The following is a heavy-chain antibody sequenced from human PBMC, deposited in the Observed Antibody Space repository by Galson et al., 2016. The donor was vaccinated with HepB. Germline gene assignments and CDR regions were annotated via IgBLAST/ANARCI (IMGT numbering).Heavy chain of an antibody. J-gene: IGHJ6*02. Sequence: SVKVSCKASGYTFTGYYMHWVRQAPGQGLEWMGWINPNTGDTNYARKFQGWVTMTRDTSINTAYMELSRLKSDDTAVYYCAREGGYSSSSGYFYYGMDVWGQGTTVTVAS. V-gene: IGHV1-2*04. D-gene: IGHD6-6*01. CDR2: INPNTGDT. CDR1: GYTFTGYY. CDR3: AREGGYSSSSGYFYYGMDV.